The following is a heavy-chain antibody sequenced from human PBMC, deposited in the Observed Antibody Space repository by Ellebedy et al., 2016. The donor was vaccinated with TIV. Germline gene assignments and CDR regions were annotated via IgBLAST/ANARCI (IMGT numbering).Heavy chain of an antibody. CDR1: GGSISSGAFY. J-gene: IGHJ4*02. V-gene: IGHV4-31*03. CDR3: ARDEGGSGSLSY. Sequence: MPSETLSLTCTVSGGSISSGAFYWTWIRQQPGKGLEWIGNIYYSGSTYYRPSLKTRVTISLEPSNNQFSLRLKSVTAADTAVYYCARDEGGSGSLSYWGQGSLVTVSS. CDR2: IYYSGST. D-gene: IGHD3-10*01.